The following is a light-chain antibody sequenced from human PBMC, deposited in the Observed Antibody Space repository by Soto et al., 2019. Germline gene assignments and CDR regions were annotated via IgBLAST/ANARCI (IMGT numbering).Light chain of an antibody. CDR2: EVS. CDR1: SSDVGGYDY. V-gene: IGLV2-14*01. Sequence: QSALTQPASVSGSPGQSITISCTGTSSDVGGYDYLSWFQQHPGEAPKLMIYEVSNRPSGVSHRFSGSKSGNTASLTISGLQAEDEADYYCSSYTTSRTWVFGGGTKLTVL. J-gene: IGLJ3*02. CDR3: SSYTTSRTWV.